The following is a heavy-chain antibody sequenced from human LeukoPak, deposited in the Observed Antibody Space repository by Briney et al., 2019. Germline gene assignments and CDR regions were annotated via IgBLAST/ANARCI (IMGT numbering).Heavy chain of an antibody. CDR1: GGSISDYY. CDR2: IYYTGST. CDR3: TSRYSDL. J-gene: IGHJ2*01. Sequence: SETLSLTCTVSGGSISDYYWGWIREPPGKGLEWIGFIYYTGSTNYNPSLKSRVTISIDSSKNQSSLKLSSVTAADSAVYYCTSRYSDLWGRGTLVTVSS. V-gene: IGHV4-59*08.